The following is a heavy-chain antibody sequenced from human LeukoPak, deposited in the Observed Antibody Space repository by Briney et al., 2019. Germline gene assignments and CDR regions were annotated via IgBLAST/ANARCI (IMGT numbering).Heavy chain of an antibody. CDR3: AKISHHYDFWSGRKTLYYFDY. J-gene: IGHJ4*02. Sequence: PGGSLRLSCAASGFTFSSYAMSWVRQAPGKGLEWVSAISGSGGSTYYADSVKGRLTISRDNSKNTLYLQMNSLRAEDTAVYYCAKISHHYDFWSGRKTLYYFDYWGQGTLVTVSS. D-gene: IGHD3-3*01. CDR1: GFTFSSYA. V-gene: IGHV3-23*01. CDR2: ISGSGGST.